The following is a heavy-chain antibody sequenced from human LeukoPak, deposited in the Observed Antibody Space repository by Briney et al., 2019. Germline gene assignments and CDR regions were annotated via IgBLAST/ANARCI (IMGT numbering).Heavy chain of an antibody. Sequence: GGSLGLSCAASGFIFTNYWMHWVRQAPGKGLVWVARIDSDGKIITYADSVKGRFTISRDNAKNTLYLQMSSLRVDDTAVYYCVGGLGDYWGQGTLVTVSS. D-gene: IGHD1-26*01. CDR3: VGGLGDY. V-gene: IGHV3-74*01. CDR1: GFIFTNYW. CDR2: IDSDGKII. J-gene: IGHJ4*02.